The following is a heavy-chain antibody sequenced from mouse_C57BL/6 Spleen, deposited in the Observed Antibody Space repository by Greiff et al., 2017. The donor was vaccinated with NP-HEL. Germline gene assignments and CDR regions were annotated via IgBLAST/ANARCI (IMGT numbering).Heavy chain of an antibody. J-gene: IGHJ3*01. CDR2: ISDGGSYT. V-gene: IGHV5-4*01. CDR3: ARVDEGGFAY. CDR1: GFTFSSYA. Sequence: EVQLVESGGGLVKPGGSLKLSCAASGFTFSSYAMSWVRQTPEKRLEWVATISDGGSYTYYPDNVKGRFTISRDNAKNNLYLQMSHLKSEDTAMYYCARVDEGGFAYWGQGTLVTVSA.